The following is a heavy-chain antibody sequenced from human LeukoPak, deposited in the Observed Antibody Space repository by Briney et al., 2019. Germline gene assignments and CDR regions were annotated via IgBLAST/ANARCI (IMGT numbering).Heavy chain of an antibody. CDR1: GFTFDNYA. CDR3: AKDMNSYGSGSSYNPWGPFDS. V-gene: IGHV3-9*01. D-gene: IGHD3-10*01. Sequence: PGGSLGLSCAASGFTFDNYAKHWVRQAPGKGLEWVSGIAWNSGNTGFADSVKGRFTISRDNAENSLYLQMNSLTPEDTAFYFCAKDMNSYGSGSSYNPWGPFDSWGQGTLVTVSS. CDR2: IAWNSGNT. J-gene: IGHJ4*02.